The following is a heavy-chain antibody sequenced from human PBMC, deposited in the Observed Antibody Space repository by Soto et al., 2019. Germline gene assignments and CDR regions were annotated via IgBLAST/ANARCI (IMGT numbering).Heavy chain of an antibody. CDR2: IYYRGNT. J-gene: IGHJ4*02. D-gene: IGHD3-22*01. CDR1: GGSISTYY. Sequence: SETLSLTCTLSGGSISTYYWSWIRQPPGKGLEWIGYIYYRGNTNSNPSRKSRITMSVDTSKNQFSLKLSSVTAADTAVYCCARVGSGSFDYWGRGTLVTVSS. CDR3: ARVGSGSFDY. V-gene: IGHV4-59*01.